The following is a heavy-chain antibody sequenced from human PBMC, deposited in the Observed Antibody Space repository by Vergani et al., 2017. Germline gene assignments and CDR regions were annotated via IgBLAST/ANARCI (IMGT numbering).Heavy chain of an antibody. D-gene: IGHD3-22*01. J-gene: IGHJ4*02. Sequence: QVQLVQSGAEVKKPGSSVKVSCKASGGTFSSYTISWVRQAPGQGLEWMGRIIPILGIANYAQKFQGRGPITADKSTSTAYMELSGLRSEDTAVYYCARGGGVGVRGGDYWGQGTLVTVSS. CDR1: GGTFSSYT. CDR3: ARGGGVGVRGGDY. V-gene: IGHV1-69*02. CDR2: IIPILGIA.